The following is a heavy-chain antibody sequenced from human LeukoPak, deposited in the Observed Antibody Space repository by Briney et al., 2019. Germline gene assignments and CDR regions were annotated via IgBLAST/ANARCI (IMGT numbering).Heavy chain of an antibody. Sequence: GGSLRLSCAASGFTFSDYYMNWVRQAPGKGLEWVSAISGSGGSTYYADSVKGRFTISRDNSKNTLYLQMNSLRAEDTAVYYCAKDRAYSSGCFDYWGQGTLVTVSS. J-gene: IGHJ4*02. CDR3: AKDRAYSSGCFDY. D-gene: IGHD6-19*01. V-gene: IGHV3-23*01. CDR1: GFTFSDYY. CDR2: ISGSGGST.